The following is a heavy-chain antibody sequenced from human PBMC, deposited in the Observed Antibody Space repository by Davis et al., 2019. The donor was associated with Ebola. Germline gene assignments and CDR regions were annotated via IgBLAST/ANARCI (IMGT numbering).Heavy chain of an antibody. CDR3: ARDRGMIAAAGVCDY. Sequence: AASVKVSCKASGYTFTRYGISWVRQAPGQGLEWMGWISAYNGNTNYAQKLQGRVTMTTGTSTSTAYMEVRSLRSDDTAVYYCARDRGMIAAAGVCDYWGQGTLVTASS. J-gene: IGHJ4*02. V-gene: IGHV1-18*04. CDR1: GYTFTRYG. D-gene: IGHD6-13*01. CDR2: ISAYNGNT.